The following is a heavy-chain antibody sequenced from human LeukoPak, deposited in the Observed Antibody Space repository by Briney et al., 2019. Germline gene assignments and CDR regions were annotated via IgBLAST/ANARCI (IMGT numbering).Heavy chain of an antibody. CDR3: ARSALDAFDI. CDR2: VSSDERTK. D-gene: IGHD6-6*01. CDR1: GFTFSSHW. Sequence: QTGGSLRLSCAASGFTFSSHWMHWVRQVPGEGLVWVSNVSSDERTKHYADSVKGRFTISRDNAKNTLYLQMNSLRAEDTAVYYCARSALDAFDIWGQGTMVTVSS. V-gene: IGHV3-74*01. J-gene: IGHJ3*02.